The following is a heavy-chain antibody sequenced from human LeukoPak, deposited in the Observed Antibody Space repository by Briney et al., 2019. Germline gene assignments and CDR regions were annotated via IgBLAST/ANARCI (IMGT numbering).Heavy chain of an antibody. CDR2: IRHDGSNK. D-gene: IGHD5-18*01. CDR1: GFTFSSYG. V-gene: IGHV3-30*02. J-gene: IGHJ4*02. CDR3: AKDQVPYSYGLFDY. Sequence: GGSLRLSCAASGFTFSSYGMHWVRQARGKGLEWVAFIRHDGSNKYYADSVKGRFTISRDNSKNTLYLQMNSLRAEDTAVYYCAKDQVPYSYGLFDYWGQGTLVTVSS.